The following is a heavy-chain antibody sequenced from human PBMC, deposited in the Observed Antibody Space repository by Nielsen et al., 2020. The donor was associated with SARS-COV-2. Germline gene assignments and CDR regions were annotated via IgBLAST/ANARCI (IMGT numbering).Heavy chain of an antibody. CDR3: ARGSALGYCSSTSCYPYYYYMDV. D-gene: IGHD2-2*01. J-gene: IGHJ6*03. V-gene: IGHV4-30-4*01. Sequence: RQAPGKGLEWVGYIYYTGTAYHNPSLKSRLALSVDTSKNQFSLKLSSVTAADTAVYYCARGSALGYCSSTSCYPYYYYMDVWGKGTTVTVSS. CDR2: IYYTGTA.